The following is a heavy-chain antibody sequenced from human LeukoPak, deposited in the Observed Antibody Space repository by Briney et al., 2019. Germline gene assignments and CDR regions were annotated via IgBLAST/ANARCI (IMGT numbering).Heavy chain of an antibody. D-gene: IGHD3-9*01. J-gene: IGHJ4*02. CDR3: AKNYDILTGPDLYYFDY. V-gene: IGHV3-9*01. CDR1: GFTFDDYA. CDR2: ISWNSGSI. Sequence: GGSLRLSCAASGFTFDDYAMHWVRQAPGKGLEWVSGISWNSGSIGYADSVKGRFTISRDNAKNSLYLQMNSLRAEDTALYYCAKNYDILTGPDLYYFDYWGQGTLVTVSS.